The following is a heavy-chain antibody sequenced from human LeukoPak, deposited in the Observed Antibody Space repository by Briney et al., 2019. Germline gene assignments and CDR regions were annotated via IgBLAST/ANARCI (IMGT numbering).Heavy chain of an antibody. CDR2: IYTSGST. CDR1: GGSISSGTYY. Sequence: SQTLSLTCTVSGGSISSGTYYWSWIRQPAGKGLEWIGRIYTSGSTNYNPSLKSRVTISVDTSKNQFSLKLSSVTAADTAVYYCARGALYCSSTSSFSDAFDIWGQGTMVTVSS. V-gene: IGHV4-61*02. D-gene: IGHD2-2*01. CDR3: ARGALYCSSTSSFSDAFDI. J-gene: IGHJ3*02.